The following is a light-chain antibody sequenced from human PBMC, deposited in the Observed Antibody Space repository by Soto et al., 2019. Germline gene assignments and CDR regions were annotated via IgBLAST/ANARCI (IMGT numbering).Light chain of an antibody. CDR3: HQYGSSPQT. CDR2: GAS. Sequence: LVLTQSPGTLSLSPWERATLSCRASQSVSSSYLAWYQQKPGQAPRLLIYGASSRATGIPDRFTGSGSGTDFTLTISRLEPEDFAVFYCHQYGSSPQTFGQGTKLDIK. CDR1: QSVSSSY. J-gene: IGKJ1*01. V-gene: IGKV3-20*01.